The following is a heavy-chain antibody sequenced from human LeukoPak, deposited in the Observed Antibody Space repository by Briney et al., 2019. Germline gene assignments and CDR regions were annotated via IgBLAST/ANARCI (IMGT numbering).Heavy chain of an antibody. CDR2: IIPIFGTA. CDR1: GGTFSSYA. Sequence: SVKVSCKASGGTFSSYAISWVRQAPGQGLEWMGGIIPIFGTANYAQKFQGRVTITADESTSTAYMELSSLRSEDTAVYYCARDLGYYYGSGSYYNPNNWFDPWGQGTLVTVSS. D-gene: IGHD3-10*01. CDR3: ARDLGYYYGSGSYYNPNNWFDP. V-gene: IGHV1-69*13. J-gene: IGHJ5*02.